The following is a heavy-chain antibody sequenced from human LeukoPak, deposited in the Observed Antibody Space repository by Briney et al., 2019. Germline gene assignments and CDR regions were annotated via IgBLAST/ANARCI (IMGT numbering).Heavy chain of an antibody. V-gene: IGHV3-21*01. CDR3: AKDLAVSSNA. CDR2: IRSGSTYT. D-gene: IGHD6-19*01. J-gene: IGHJ5*02. Sequence: GGSLRLSCAASGFTFGSSSMNWVHQTPGKGLEWVSLIRSGSTYTYYADSVKGRFTISRDNAKNSLFLQMNSLRAEDTAVYYCAKDLAVSSNAWGQGTLVTVSS. CDR1: GFTFGSSS.